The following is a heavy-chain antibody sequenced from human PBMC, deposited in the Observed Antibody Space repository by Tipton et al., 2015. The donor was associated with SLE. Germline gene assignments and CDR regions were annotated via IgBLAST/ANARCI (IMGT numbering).Heavy chain of an antibody. D-gene: IGHD3-16*01. CDR3: ARDLGAGWGGHWYFDH. J-gene: IGHJ2*01. V-gene: IGHV4-59*01. Sequence: TLSLTCTVSGGSINGYYLNWFRQPPGRELEWIGYIYHSGSTNYNPSLKSRVTMSVDTSKNRFSLKLSSVTTADTAVYYCARDLGAGWGGHWYFDHWGRGTLVTVSS. CDR1: GGSINGYY. CDR2: IYHSGST.